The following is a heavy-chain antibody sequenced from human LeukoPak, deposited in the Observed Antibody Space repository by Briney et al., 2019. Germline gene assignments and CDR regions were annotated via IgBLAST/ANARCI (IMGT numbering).Heavy chain of an antibody. CDR3: ARLRDEGYSYGSLDY. D-gene: IGHD5-18*01. CDR1: GRSKSRSYYY. CDR2: IYYSGST. V-gene: IGHV4-39*01. J-gene: IGHJ4*02. Sequence: NASETVSLTCSVSGRSKSRSYYYWRSIRRPPAKGLEWFGSIYYSGSTDYNPTLKSRVTISVDTSKKQLSLKLRSVTAADTAVYYCARLRDEGYSYGSLDYWGEGTLVTVSS.